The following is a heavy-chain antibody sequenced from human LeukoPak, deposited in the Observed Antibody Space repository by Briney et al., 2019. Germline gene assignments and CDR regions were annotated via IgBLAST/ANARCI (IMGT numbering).Heavy chain of an antibody. J-gene: IGHJ3*02. CDR1: GFTFNSYW. CDR3: AREAIAAADSDAFDI. D-gene: IGHD6-13*01. Sequence: PGGSLRLSCAASGFTFNSYWMSWVRQAPGKGLEWVANIKQDGTEKYYVDSVKGRFTISRDNAKNSLYLQMNSLRVEDTAVYYCAREAIAAADSDAFDIWGQGTMVTVSS. V-gene: IGHV3-7*01. CDR2: IKQDGTEK.